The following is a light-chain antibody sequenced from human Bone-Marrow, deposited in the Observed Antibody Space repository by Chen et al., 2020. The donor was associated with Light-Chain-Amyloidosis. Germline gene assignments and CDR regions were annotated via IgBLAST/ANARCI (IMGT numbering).Light chain of an antibody. J-gene: IGKJ4*01. CDR1: QSVSSSY. Sequence: EIVLTQSPGTLSLSPVERATLSCRASQSVSSSYLAWYQQKPGQAPRLLIYGASSRATGIPDRFSGSGSGTDFTLTISRLEPEDFAVYYCQQYGSSPELTLGGGTKVEIK. CDR3: QQYGSSPELT. V-gene: IGKV3-20*01. CDR2: GAS.